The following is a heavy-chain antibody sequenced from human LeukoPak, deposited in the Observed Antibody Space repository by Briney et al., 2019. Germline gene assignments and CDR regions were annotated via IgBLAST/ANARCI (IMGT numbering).Heavy chain of an antibody. CDR1: GYTFTNYG. CDR3: AREFQEGYSGSYLFDY. J-gene: IGHJ4*02. V-gene: IGHV1-2*02. Sequence: ASVKVSCKASGYTFTNYGISWVRQAPGKGLEWMGWINPNSGGTNYAQKFQGRVTMTRDTSISTAYMELSRLRSDDTAVYYCAREFQEGYSGSYLFDYWGQGTLVTVSS. CDR2: INPNSGGT. D-gene: IGHD1-26*01.